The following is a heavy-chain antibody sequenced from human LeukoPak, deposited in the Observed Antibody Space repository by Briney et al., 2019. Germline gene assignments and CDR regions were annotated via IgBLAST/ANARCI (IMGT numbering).Heavy chain of an antibody. J-gene: IGHJ6*02. CDR1: GFTFSSYE. V-gene: IGHV3-48*03. D-gene: IGHD3-22*01. CDR3: ARDLLDYYDSSGYYPTYYYYGMDV. Sequence: PGGSLRPSCAASGFTFSSYEMNWVRQAPGKGLEWVSYISSSGSTIYYADSVKGRFTISRDNAKNSLYLQMNSLRAEDTAVYYCARDLLDYYDSSGYYPTYYYYGMDVWGQGTTVTVSS. CDR2: ISSSGSTI.